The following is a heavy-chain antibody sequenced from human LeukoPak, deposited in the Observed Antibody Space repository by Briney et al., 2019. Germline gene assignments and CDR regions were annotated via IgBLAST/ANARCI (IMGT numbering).Heavy chain of an antibody. J-gene: IGHJ4*02. CDR3: AGRGGIAVAGIVSY. CDR2: IYSGGST. Sequence: PGGSLRLSCAASGFTFSSYSMNWVRQAPGKGLEWVSVIYSGGSTYYVDSVKGRFTISRDNSKNTLFLQMNSLRAEDTAVYYCAGRGGIAVAGIVSYWGQGTLVTVSS. D-gene: IGHD6-19*01. V-gene: IGHV3-66*01. CDR1: GFTFSSYS.